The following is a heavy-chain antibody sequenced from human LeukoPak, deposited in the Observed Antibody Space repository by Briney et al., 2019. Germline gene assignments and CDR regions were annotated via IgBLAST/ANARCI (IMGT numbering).Heavy chain of an antibody. Sequence: SETLSLTCTVSGGSITSTSYYWGWIRQPPGKGLEWIGSIYYSGSTYYKPSLKSRVTISVDTSKNQFSLKLSSVTAADTAVYYYASAGYNNNWFDPWGQGTLVTVSS. CDR3: ASAGYNNNWFDP. CDR2: IYYSGST. CDR1: GGSITSTSYY. D-gene: IGHD1-14*01. V-gene: IGHV4-39*01. J-gene: IGHJ5*02.